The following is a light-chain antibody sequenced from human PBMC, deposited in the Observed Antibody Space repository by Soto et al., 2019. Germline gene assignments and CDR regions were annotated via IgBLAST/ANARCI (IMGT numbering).Light chain of an antibody. J-gene: IGLJ2*01. CDR2: DVT. CDR1: SSDIGGYNY. V-gene: IGLV2-14*01. Sequence: QSVLTQPASVSGSPGQSITISCTGSSSDIGGYNYVSWYQQHPGKAPKLIIYDVTYRPSGLSYRFSASKSGGTASLTISGLQPEDEADYYCSSYSGSTTHILFGGGTKLTVL. CDR3: SSYSGSTTHIL.